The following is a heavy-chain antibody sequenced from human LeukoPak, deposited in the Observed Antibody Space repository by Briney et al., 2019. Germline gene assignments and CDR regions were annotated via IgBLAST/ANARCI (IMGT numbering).Heavy chain of an antibody. V-gene: IGHV1-46*03. D-gene: IGHD3-16*01. CDR2: INPSRGST. CDR3: ARGGTLPLRPDDY. Sequence: ASVKVSCKASGYTFINYSVQWVRQAPGQGLEWMGIINPSRGSTSYPQKFQGRVTMTRDTSTSTVYMELSSLTSEHTAVYFCARGGTLPLRPDDYWGQGTLVTVSS. CDR1: GYTFINYS. J-gene: IGHJ4*02.